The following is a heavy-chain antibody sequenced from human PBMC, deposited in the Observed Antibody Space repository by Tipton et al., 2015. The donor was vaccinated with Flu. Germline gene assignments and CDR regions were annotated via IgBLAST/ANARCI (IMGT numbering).Heavy chain of an antibody. CDR2: INHSGST. CDR3: ARGPRITIFGVVIIRDWFDP. Sequence: TLSLTCAVYGGSFSGYYWSWIRQPPGEGLEWIGEINHSGSTNYNPSLKSRVTISVDTSKNQFSLKLSSVTAADTAVYYCARGPRITIFGVVIIRDWFDPWGQGTLVTVSS. V-gene: IGHV4-34*01. CDR1: GGSFSGYY. D-gene: IGHD3-3*01. J-gene: IGHJ5*02.